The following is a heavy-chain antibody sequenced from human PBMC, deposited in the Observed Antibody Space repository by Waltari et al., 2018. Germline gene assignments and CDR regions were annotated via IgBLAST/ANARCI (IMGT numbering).Heavy chain of an antibody. D-gene: IGHD3-10*01. CDR1: GYPFTDYY. CDR2: VEPEAGEK. J-gene: IGHJ5*02. V-gene: IGHV1-69-2*01. Sequence: EVRLGQSGAEVEKPGATVKISCKASGYPFTDYYLHWRQQAPGKGLEWMGSVEPEAGEKIPAEKFQGRVTITAETYTDTDYMELSSLRSEDTAVYYGATPFSEGAFDPWGQGNLVTVPS. CDR3: ATPFSEGAFDP.